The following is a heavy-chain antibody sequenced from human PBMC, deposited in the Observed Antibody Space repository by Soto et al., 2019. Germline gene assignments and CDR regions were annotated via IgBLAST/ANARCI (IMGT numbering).Heavy chain of an antibody. D-gene: IGHD6-19*01. Sequence: SETLSLTCAVYGGSFSGYYWSWIRQPPGKGLEWIGEINHSGTTNYNPSLKSRVTISVDTTKNQFSLKLSSVTAADTAVYYCASLDFNLDEWLVPRYNWFDPWGQGTLVTVSS. CDR1: GGSFSGYY. CDR2: INHSGTT. J-gene: IGHJ5*02. CDR3: ASLDFNLDEWLVPRYNWFDP. V-gene: IGHV4-34*01.